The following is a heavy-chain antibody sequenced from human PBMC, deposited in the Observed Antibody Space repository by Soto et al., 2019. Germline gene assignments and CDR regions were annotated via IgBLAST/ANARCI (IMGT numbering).Heavy chain of an antibody. CDR3: TKDRDATVDAVDI. J-gene: IGHJ3*02. V-gene: IGHV3-23*01. CDR2: ISGSGGST. Sequence: GGSLRLSCAASGFTFSSYAMSWVRHAPGKGLEWVSGISGSGGSTYYADSVKGEFTISRDNAKNTMYLQMNSLRAEDTDVYYCTKDRDATVDAVDIWGHGTMVTVSS. D-gene: IGHD4-17*01. CDR1: GFTFSSYA.